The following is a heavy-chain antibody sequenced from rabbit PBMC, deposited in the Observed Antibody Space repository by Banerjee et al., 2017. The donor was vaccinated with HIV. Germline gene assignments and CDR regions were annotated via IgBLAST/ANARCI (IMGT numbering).Heavy chain of an antibody. V-gene: IGHV1S45*01. J-gene: IGHJ4*01. Sequence: QEQLEESGGDLVKPEGSLTLTCKASGFDLSSYYYMCWVRQAPGKGLEVVACIITSSGSTVYASWAKGRFTISRTSSTTVTLQMTSLTAADTATYFCARDLAAVIGWNFGLWGPGTLVTDS. CDR1: GFDLSSYYY. CDR2: IITSSGST. CDR3: ARDLAAVIGWNFGL. D-gene: IGHD1-1*01.